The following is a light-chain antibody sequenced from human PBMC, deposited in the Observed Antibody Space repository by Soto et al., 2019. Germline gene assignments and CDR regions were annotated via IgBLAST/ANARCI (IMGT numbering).Light chain of an antibody. V-gene: IGKV3-20*01. J-gene: IGKJ1*01. CDR3: QQYGSSRWT. Sequence: EIVLTQSPGTLSLSPGERATLSCRASQSVSSSYLAWYQQKPGQAPRLLIYGATSRATVIPDRFSGSGSGTDFTLTISSLEPEDCAVYYCQQYGSSRWTFGQGTKVEIK. CDR1: QSVSSSY. CDR2: GAT.